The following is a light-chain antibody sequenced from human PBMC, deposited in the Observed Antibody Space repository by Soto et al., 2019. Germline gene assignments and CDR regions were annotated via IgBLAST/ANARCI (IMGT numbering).Light chain of an antibody. Sequence: EIVLTQSPATLSLSPGERATLSCRASQSVSNYLAWYQQKPGQAPRLLMYDASNRATGIPAQFSGSGSGTDFTLTISSLEPEDFAVYYCQQRSDWPLTFGGGNKVEIK. CDR1: QSVSNY. CDR2: DAS. V-gene: IGKV3-11*01. J-gene: IGKJ4*01. CDR3: QQRSDWPLT.